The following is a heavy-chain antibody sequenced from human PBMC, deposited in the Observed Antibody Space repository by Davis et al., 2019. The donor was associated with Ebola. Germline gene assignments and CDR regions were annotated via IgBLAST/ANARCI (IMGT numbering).Heavy chain of an antibody. CDR3: ARDGSISDQKSGELDY. Sequence: AASVKVSCKASGYTFTGYYIHWVRQAPGQGLEWMGWINPNSGGTNYAQKFQGRVTMTRDTSISTACMELSRLRSDDTAVYYYARDGSISDQKSGELDYWGQGPLVTVSS. D-gene: IGHD7-27*01. J-gene: IGHJ4*02. CDR1: GYTFTGYY. V-gene: IGHV1-2*02. CDR2: INPNSGGT.